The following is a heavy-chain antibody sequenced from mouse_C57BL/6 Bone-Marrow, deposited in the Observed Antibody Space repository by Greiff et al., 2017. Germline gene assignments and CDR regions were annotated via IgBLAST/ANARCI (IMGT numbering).Heavy chain of an antibody. CDR3: ARHDGYYVPFAY. V-gene: IGHV1-63*01. CDR1: GYTFTNYW. J-gene: IGHJ3*01. Sequence: VQLKESGAELVRPGTSVKMSCKASGYTFTNYWIGWAKQRPGHGLEWIGDIYPGGGYTNYNEKFKGKATLTADKSSSTAYMQFSSLTSEDSAIYYCARHDGYYVPFAYWGQGTLVTVSA. D-gene: IGHD2-3*01. CDR2: IYPGGGYT.